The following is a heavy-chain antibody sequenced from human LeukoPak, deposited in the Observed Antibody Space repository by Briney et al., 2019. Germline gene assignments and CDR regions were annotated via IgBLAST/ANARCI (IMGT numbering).Heavy chain of an antibody. J-gene: IGHJ5*02. CDR2: ISAYNGNT. CDR3: ARSGYYGSGSYHNWFDP. V-gene: IGHV1-18*04. CDR1: GYTFTSYG. D-gene: IGHD3-10*01. Sequence: ASVEVSCKASGYTFTSYGISWVRQAPGQGLEGMGWISAYNGNTNYAQKLQGRVTMTTDTSTSTAYMELRSLRSDDTAVYYCARSGYYGSGSYHNWFDPWGQGTLVTVSS.